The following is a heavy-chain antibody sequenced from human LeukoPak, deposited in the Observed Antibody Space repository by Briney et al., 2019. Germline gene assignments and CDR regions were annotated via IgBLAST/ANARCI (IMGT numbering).Heavy chain of an antibody. V-gene: IGHV3-48*01. D-gene: IGHD2-2*01. CDR3: ATGFWGYCSRNSCPLDN. CDR1: GFTFSSYS. CDR2: IISTGSTT. J-gene: IGHJ4*02. Sequence: GGSLRLSCAASGFTFSSYSMNWVRQPPGKGLEWISYIISTGSTTYYADSVKGRFTISRDNANNSVSLQMSSLRAEDTAVYYCATGFWGYCSRNSCPLDNWGQGTLATVAS.